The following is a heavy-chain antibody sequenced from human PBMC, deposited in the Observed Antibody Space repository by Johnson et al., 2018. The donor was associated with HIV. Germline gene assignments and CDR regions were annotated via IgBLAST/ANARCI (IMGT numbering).Heavy chain of an antibody. CDR3: ARDRGYWDAFDI. Sequence: VQLVESGGGVVQPGRSLRLSCAASGFTFSSYAMHWVRQAPGKGLEWVANIKQDGSEKYYADSVKGRFTISRDNTKHSLYLQMNSLRAEDTALYYCARDRGYWDAFDIWGHGTTVTVSS. CDR1: GFTFSSYA. D-gene: IGHD3-22*01. J-gene: IGHJ3*02. V-gene: IGHV3-7*01. CDR2: IKQDGSEK.